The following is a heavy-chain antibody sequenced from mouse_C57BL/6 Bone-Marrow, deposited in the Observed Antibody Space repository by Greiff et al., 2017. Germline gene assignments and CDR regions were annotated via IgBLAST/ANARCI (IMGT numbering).Heavy chain of an antibody. J-gene: IGHJ3*01. CDR3: ARGYYGSSWFAY. D-gene: IGHD1-1*01. CDR2: IDPSDSYT. V-gene: IGHV1-59*01. Sequence: QVQLQQPGAELVRPGTSVKLSCKASSYTFTSYWMHWVKQRPGQGLEWIGVIDPSDSYTNYNQKFKGKATLTVDTSSSTAYMQLSSLTSEDSAVYYCARGYYGSSWFAYWGQGTLVTVSA. CDR1: SYTFTSYW.